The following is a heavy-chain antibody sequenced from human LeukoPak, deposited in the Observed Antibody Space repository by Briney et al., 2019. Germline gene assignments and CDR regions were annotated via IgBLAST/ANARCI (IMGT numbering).Heavy chain of an antibody. CDR2: IIPILGIA. D-gene: IGHD5-18*01. CDR1: GGTFSRYA. Sequence: RASVTVSCKASGGTFSRYAISWVRQAPGQGLEWMGRIIPILGIANYAQKFQGRVTITADKSTSTAYMELSSLRSEDTAVYYCASGDTAAYYYYGMDVWGQGTTVTVSS. J-gene: IGHJ6*02. CDR3: ASGDTAAYYYYGMDV. V-gene: IGHV1-69*04.